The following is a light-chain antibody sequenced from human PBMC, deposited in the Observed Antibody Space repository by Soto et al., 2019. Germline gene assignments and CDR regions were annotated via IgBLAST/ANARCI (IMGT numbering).Light chain of an antibody. V-gene: IGKV3-20*01. CDR1: QSFSSKY. Sequence: EIVLTQSPGTLSLSPGERATLSCRASQSFSSKYLAWYQQKPGQAPRLLIYGASSRATGIPDRFSGSGSGTVFTLTISRLEPEDFAVYYCQHYDTSPLYTFGQGTKLEI. CDR3: QHYDTSPLYT. CDR2: GAS. J-gene: IGKJ2*01.